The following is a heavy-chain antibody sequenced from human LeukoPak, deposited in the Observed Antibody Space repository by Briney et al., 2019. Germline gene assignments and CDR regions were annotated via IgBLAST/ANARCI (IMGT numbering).Heavy chain of an antibody. CDR2: ISYDGSNK. Sequence: GGSLRLSCAASGFTFSSYAMHWVRQAPGKGLEWVAVISYDGSNKYYADSVKGRFTISRDNSKNTLYLQMNSLRAEDTAVYYCARHGWDIAAAGNTTSGNWFDPWGQGTLVTVSS. V-gene: IGHV3-30*04. CDR3: ARHGWDIAAAGNTTSGNWFDP. CDR1: GFTFSSYA. D-gene: IGHD6-13*01. J-gene: IGHJ5*02.